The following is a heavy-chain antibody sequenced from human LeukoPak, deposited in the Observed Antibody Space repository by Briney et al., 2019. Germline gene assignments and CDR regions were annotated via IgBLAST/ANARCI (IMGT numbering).Heavy chain of an antibody. CDR2: ISYDGSNK. Sequence: GGSLRLSCAASGFTVSSNYMSWVRQAPGKGLEWVAFISYDGSNKYYTDSVKGRFTISRDNSKNTLYLQMNSLRSEDTAMYYCARATNIPVAAGGNFDCWGQGTLVTVSS. V-gene: IGHV3-30*03. J-gene: IGHJ4*02. CDR3: ARATNIPVAAGGNFDC. D-gene: IGHD6-19*01. CDR1: GFTVSSNY.